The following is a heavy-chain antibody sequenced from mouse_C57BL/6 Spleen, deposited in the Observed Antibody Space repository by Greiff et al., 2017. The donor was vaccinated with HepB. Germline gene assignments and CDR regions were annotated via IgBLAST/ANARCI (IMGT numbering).Heavy chain of an antibody. CDR2: IDPSDSET. V-gene: IGHV1-52*01. Sequence: QVQLQQSGAELVRPGSSVKLSCKASGYTFTSYWMHWVKQRPIQGLEWIGNIDPSDSETHYNQKFKDKATLTVDKSSRTAYMQLSSLTSEDSAVYYCARDNYGNLGGCAYWGQGTLVTVSA. CDR1: GYTFTSYW. J-gene: IGHJ3*01. D-gene: IGHD2-1*01. CDR3: ARDNYGNLGGCAY.